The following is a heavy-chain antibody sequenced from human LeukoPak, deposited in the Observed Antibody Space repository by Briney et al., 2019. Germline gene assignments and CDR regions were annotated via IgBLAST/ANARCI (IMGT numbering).Heavy chain of an antibody. CDR3: AKDWGAVAGTIDY. CDR2: VSGSGVST. J-gene: IGHJ4*02. Sequence: GGTLRLSCAASGFTFSSYAMSWVRQAPGKGLEWVSGVSGSGVSTYYADSVKGRFTISRDKSKNTLYLQMNSLRAEDTAVYYCAKDWGAVAGTIDYWGQGTLVTVSS. D-gene: IGHD6-19*01. CDR1: GFTFSSYA. V-gene: IGHV3-23*01.